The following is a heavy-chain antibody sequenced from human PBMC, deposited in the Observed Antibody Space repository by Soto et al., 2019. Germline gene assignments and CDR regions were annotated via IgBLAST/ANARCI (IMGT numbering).Heavy chain of an antibody. V-gene: IGHV1-18*01. D-gene: IGHD3-22*01. CDR2: VSTNDDRT. Sequence: ASVKVSCKTSGYIFTAYGLAWLRQAPGQRPEWMGWVSTNDDRTNYARKFQGRVTMTTDRSTTTTSMELRSLRPDDTAVYYCARELNTESSAYYSFAFWGQGTRVTASS. J-gene: IGHJ4*02. CDR3: ARELNTESSAYYSFAF. CDR1: GYIFTAYG.